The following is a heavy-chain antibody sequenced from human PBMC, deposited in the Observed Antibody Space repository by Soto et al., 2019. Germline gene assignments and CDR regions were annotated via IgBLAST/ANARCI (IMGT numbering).Heavy chain of an antibody. V-gene: IGHV4-34*01. D-gene: IGHD3-16*02. CDR2: INESGGT. J-gene: IGHJ5*02. CDR1: GGSLSSYH. Sequence: QVQLQQWGAGLLKPSETLSLTCAVYGGSLSSYHWSWIRQSPGKGLEWIGEINESGGTNYSPSLKSRVTISVDTSKNQFSLTLISVTAADTAVYYCASHRGSWGSFRYRWFDPWGQGTVVTVSS. CDR3: ASHRGSWGSFRYRWFDP.